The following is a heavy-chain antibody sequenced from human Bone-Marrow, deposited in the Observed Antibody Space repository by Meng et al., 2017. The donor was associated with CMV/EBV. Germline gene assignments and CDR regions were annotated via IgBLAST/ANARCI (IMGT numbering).Heavy chain of an antibody. CDR1: GGSIRSSSYY. J-gene: IGHJ5*02. V-gene: IGHV4-39*07. CDR3: ASPSPKYNWFDP. Sequence: TVAGGSIRSSSYYWGWIRQPPGKGLEWIGSIYYSGSTYYNPSLKSRVTISVDTSKNQFSLKLSSVTAADTAVYYCASPSPKYNWFDPWGQGTLVTVSS. D-gene: IGHD6-6*01. CDR2: IYYSGST.